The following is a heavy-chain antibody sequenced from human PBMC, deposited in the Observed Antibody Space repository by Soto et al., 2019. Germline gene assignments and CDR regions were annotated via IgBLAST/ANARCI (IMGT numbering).Heavy chain of an antibody. Sequence: QVQLVQSGAGVKKPGCSVKVSCTASGGTFSSYAISWVRQAPGQGLEWMGGIIPIFGTENYAQKFQGRVTITADKSTSTAQFKLSRLRSEDTAVYHSNRDEAELTGRSYYYYGMDAWGQGTTVTVSS. D-gene: IGHD1-26*01. V-gene: IGHV1-69*06. CDR1: GGTFSSYA. J-gene: IGHJ6*02. CDR3: NRDEAELTGRSYYYYGMDA. CDR2: IIPIFGTE.